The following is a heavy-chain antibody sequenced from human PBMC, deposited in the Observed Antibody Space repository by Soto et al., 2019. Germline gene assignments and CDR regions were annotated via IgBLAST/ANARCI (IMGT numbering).Heavy chain of an antibody. CDR3: AHSRYPAGYDSPFDY. V-gene: IGHV2-5*02. CDR1: GFSLSTSGVG. D-gene: IGHD5-12*01. CDR2: IYWDDDE. J-gene: IGHJ4*02. Sequence: SCPTLVNPTQTLTLTCTFSGFSLSTSGVGVGWIRQPPGKALEWLALIYWDDDERFSPSLKSRLTITKNTSKNQVVLTMTNMEPVDTATYFCAHSRYPAGYDSPFDYWGQGTLVTVSS.